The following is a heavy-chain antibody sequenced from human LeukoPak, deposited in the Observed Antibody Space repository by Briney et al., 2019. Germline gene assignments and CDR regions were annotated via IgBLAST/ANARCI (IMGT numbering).Heavy chain of an antibody. Sequence: TSETLSLTCTVSGGSIRSSNYYWGWIRQPPGKGLEWIGSIYSSGTVYYNPSLKSRVTISVDTSENQFSLRLRSVTAADTAVYYCAEDTSGHHFYLDYWGQGILVTVSS. CDR3: AEDTSGHHFYLDY. CDR1: GGSIRSSNYY. D-gene: IGHD1-1*01. CDR2: IYSSGTV. J-gene: IGHJ4*02. V-gene: IGHV4-39*07.